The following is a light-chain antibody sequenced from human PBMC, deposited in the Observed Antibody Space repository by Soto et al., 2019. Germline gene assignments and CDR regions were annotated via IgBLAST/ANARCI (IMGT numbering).Light chain of an antibody. CDR2: GAS. V-gene: IGKV3-20*01. CDR1: QSVSSSY. J-gene: IGKJ1*01. CDR3: LQYGNSPWT. Sequence: EVVLTQSPGTLALSRGERATLSCRASQSVSSSYLAWYQHRPGQAPRLLIFGASSRATGIPDRSSGTGSGTDFTLTISRLEPEDFAVYYCLQYGNSPWTFGQGTKVDIK.